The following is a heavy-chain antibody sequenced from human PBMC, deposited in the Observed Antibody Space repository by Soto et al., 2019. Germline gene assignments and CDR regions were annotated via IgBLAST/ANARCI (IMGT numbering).Heavy chain of an antibody. CDR3: ARWPDGYYYYGMDV. CDR2: MHPNSGNT. J-gene: IGHJ6*02. CDR1: GYTFTSYD. V-gene: IGHV1-8*01. Sequence: QVQLVQSGAEVKKPGASVKVSCKASGYTFTSYDINWVRQATGQGLEWMGWMHPNSGNTGYAQKFQGRVTMTSNTSISTAYMELSSLRSEDTAVYYCARWPDGYYYYGMDVWGQETTVTVSS.